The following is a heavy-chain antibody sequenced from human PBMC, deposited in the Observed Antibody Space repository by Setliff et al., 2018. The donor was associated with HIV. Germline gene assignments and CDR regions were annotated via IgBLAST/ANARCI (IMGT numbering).Heavy chain of an antibody. CDR3: ARLRITMIMMLNYFDY. Sequence: SETLSLTCTVSGGSISSNYWSWMRQPPGKGLEWIGHIYYSGSTNYNPSLKSRVTISVDTSRNQFSLNLSSVTAADMAVYLCARLRITMIMMLNYFDYWGQGTLVTVS. D-gene: IGHD3-22*01. CDR1: GGSISSNY. J-gene: IGHJ4*02. CDR2: IYYSGST. V-gene: IGHV4-59*08.